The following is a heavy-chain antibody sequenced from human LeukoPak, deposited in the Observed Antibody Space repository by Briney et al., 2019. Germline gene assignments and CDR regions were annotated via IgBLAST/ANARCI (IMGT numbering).Heavy chain of an antibody. CDR3: ARGIAGPTGDY. CDR1: GFSFSNYW. CDR2: INSDGSTT. D-gene: IGHD1-26*01. Sequence: GGSLRLSCVVSGFSFSNYWMHWVRQAPGKGLVWVSRINSDGSTTSYAASVKGRFTISRDNAKNTLYLQMNSLRAEDTAVYYCARGIAGPTGDYWGQGTLVTVSS. V-gene: IGHV3-74*01. J-gene: IGHJ4*02.